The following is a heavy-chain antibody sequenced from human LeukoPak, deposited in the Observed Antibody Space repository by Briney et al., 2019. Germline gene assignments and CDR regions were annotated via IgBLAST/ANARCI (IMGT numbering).Heavy chain of an antibody. V-gene: IGHV3-73*01. Sequence: PGGSLRLSCVASGFTFSGAAIHWARQASGKGLEWVGRIRSKPNNYVAAYGASVKGRFTISRDDSENTAYLQMNSLKSDDTAVYFCASELRYYFTMDVWGQGTTVTVSS. CDR3: ASELRYYFTMDV. D-gene: IGHD3-10*01. J-gene: IGHJ6*02. CDR2: IRSKPNNYVA. CDR1: GFTFSGAA.